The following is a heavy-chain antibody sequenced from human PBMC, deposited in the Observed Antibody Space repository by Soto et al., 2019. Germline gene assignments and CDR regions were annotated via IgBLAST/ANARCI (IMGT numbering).Heavy chain of an antibody. Sequence: GSPRLSCAVSGFSIASYWMSWVRQAPGKGLEWVATTKEDGSEIYYVDSVRGRFTISRDNAENSLYLQMNSLSAEDTAVYFCARDVGFDYVNWGQGTLVTVSS. CDR3: ARDVGFDYVN. CDR2: TKEDGSEI. CDR1: GFSIASYW. D-gene: IGHD3-16*01. V-gene: IGHV3-7*01. J-gene: IGHJ4*02.